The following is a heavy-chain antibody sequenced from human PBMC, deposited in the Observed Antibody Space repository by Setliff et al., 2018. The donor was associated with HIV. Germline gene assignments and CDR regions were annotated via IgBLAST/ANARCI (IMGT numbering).Heavy chain of an antibody. CDR2: ISDDGTST. CDR1: GFTFNNSHW. Sequence: PGGSLRLSCAASGFTFNNSHWMHWVRQAPGKGLMWVSHISDDGTSTSYADSVKGRFIMSRDIAKKSLSLEMNSLRVEDTALYYCATDAYYYDSSTYDFVPHYLDHWGQGTPVTVSS. J-gene: IGHJ4*02. CDR3: ATDAYYYDSSTYDFVPHYLDH. V-gene: IGHV3-74*01. D-gene: IGHD3-22*01.